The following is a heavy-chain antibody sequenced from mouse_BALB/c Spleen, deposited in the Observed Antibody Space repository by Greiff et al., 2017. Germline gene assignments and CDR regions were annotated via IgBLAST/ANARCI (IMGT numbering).Heavy chain of an antibody. J-gene: IGHJ2*01. V-gene: IGHV1S22*01. Sequence: LQQPGSELVRPGASVKLSCKASGYTFTSYWMHWVKQRPGQGLEWIGNIYPGSGSTNYDEKFKSKATLTVDTSSSTAYMQLSSLTSEDSAVYYCTNWVFDYWGQGTTLTVSS. CDR1: GYTFTSYW. CDR2: IYPGSGST. D-gene: IGHD4-1*01. CDR3: TNWVFDY.